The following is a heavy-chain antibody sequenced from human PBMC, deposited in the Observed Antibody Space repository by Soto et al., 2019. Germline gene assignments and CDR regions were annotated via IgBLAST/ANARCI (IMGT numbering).Heavy chain of an antibody. Sequence: QVQLQQSGPGLMKPSETLSLTCTVSGDSITSSYWSWFRQPPGKGLEYIGFIFYTGIVSYNPSLTSRVTISMDTSKNQFSLTLSSVTAADTAVYYCAKGAGRDGYNTARGQGTLVSVSA. V-gene: IGHV4-59*01. D-gene: IGHD5-12*01. CDR1: GDSITSSY. J-gene: IGHJ4*02. CDR3: AKGAGRDGYNTA. CDR2: IFYTGIV.